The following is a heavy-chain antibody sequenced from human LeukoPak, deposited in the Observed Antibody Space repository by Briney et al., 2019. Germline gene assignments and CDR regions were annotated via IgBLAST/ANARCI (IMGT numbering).Heavy chain of an antibody. D-gene: IGHD3-10*01. CDR3: ARAPRGSGSYYFDY. J-gene: IGHJ4*02. CDR2: IYSSGST. CDR1: GFTVSGNY. V-gene: IGHV3-66*02. Sequence: GGSLRLSCAASGFTVSGNYMSWVRQAPGKGLEWVSVIYSSGSTFYADSVKGRFTISRDNSKNPLYLQMNSLRAEDTAVYYCARAPRGSGSYYFDYWGQGTLVTVSS.